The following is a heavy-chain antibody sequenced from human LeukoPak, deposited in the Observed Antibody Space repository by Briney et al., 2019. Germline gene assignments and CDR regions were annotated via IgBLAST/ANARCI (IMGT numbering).Heavy chain of an antibody. Sequence: NASETLSLTCAVYGGSFSGYYWSWIRQPPGKGLEWIGEINHSGSTNYNPSLKSRVTISVDTSKNQFSLKLSSVTAADTAVYYCARGRPHYYDSSGRPFDYWGQGTLVTVSS. CDR2: INHSGST. CDR3: ARGRPHYYDSSGRPFDY. CDR1: GGSFSGYY. J-gene: IGHJ4*02. V-gene: IGHV4-34*01. D-gene: IGHD3-22*01.